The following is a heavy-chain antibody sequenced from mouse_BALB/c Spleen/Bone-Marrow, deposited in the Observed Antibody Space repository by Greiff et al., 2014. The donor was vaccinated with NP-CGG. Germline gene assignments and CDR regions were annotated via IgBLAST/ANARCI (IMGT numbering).Heavy chain of an antibody. CDR1: GYTFTSYW. CDR2: INPSNGRT. D-gene: IGHD1-2*01. CDR3: ARYATATYWFAY. J-gene: IGHJ3*01. V-gene: IGHV1S81*02. Sequence: QVQLQQSGAELVKPRASVKLSCKASGYTFTSYWMHWVKQRPGQGLEWIGEINPSNGRTNYNEKFKSKATLTVDKSSSTAYMQLSSLTSEDSAVYYCARYATATYWFAYWGQGTLVTVSA.